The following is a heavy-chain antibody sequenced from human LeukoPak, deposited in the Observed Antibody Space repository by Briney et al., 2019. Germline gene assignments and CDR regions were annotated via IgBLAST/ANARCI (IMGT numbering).Heavy chain of an antibody. Sequence: GGSLRLSCTASGFNFGDYAMSWVRQAPGKGLEWVGFIRSTAYGGTTEYAASVKGRFTISRDDSKNTAYLQMNSLKTEDTAVYYCTRYSNWNYGYWYFDLWGRGTLVTVSS. CDR1: GFNFGDYA. D-gene: IGHD1-7*01. CDR3: TRYSNWNYGYWYFDL. V-gene: IGHV3-49*04. CDR2: IRSTAYGGTT. J-gene: IGHJ2*01.